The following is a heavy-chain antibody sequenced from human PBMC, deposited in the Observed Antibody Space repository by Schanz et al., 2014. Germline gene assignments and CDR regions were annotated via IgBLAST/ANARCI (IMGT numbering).Heavy chain of an antibody. CDR2: TSNDGSFT. V-gene: IGHV3-74*01. CDR1: GFTFSDSW. J-gene: IGHJ4*02. Sequence: EVQLVESGGGFVQPGGSLRLSCAASGFTFSDSWMHWVRQAPGKGLVWVSRTSNDGSFTTFADSVKGRFTISRDNAKNTLYLQMNSLRAEDTAVYYCVRDTDYHFDYWGQGPLVTVSS. D-gene: IGHD4-17*01. CDR3: VRDTDYHFDY.